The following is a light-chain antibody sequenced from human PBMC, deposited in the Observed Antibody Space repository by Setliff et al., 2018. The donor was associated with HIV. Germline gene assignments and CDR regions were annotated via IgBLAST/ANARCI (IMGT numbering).Light chain of an antibody. CDR3: TSYAGSNNLGV. CDR1: SSDGGGYNY. Sequence: QSALTQPPSASGSPGQSVTISCTGTSSDGGGYNYVSWYQQHPGKAPKLMIYEVSKRPSGVPDRFSGSKSGNTASLTVSGLHAEDEAYYYCTSYAGSNNLGVFGTGTQLTVL. V-gene: IGLV2-8*01. J-gene: IGLJ1*01. CDR2: EVS.